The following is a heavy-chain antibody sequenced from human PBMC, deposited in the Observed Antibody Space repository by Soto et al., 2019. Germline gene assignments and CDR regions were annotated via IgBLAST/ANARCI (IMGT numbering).Heavy chain of an antibody. Sequence: QVQLQESGPGLLKPSGTLSLTCTVSGGSISSYFYIWVRQPPGKGLEWIGSVYYTGTTDYNPSLKSRVTISVDTSKTQFSLSLRSVTAADTAVYYCARDLAAVPRAFDYWGRGTLVTVSS. CDR3: ARDLAAVPRAFDY. J-gene: IGHJ4*02. CDR2: VYYTGTT. D-gene: IGHD6-13*01. V-gene: IGHV4-59*01. CDR1: GGSISSYF.